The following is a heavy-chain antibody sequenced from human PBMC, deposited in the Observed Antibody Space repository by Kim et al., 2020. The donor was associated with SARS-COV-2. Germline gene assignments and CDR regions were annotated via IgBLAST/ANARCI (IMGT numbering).Heavy chain of an antibody. CDR3: ARGMRAHGITGTTYWFDP. Sequence: ASVKVSCKASGYTFTSYDINWVRQATGQGLEWMGWMNPNSGNTGYAQKFQGRVTMTRNTSISTAYMELSSLRSEDTAVYYCARGMRAHGITGTTYWFDPWGQGTLVTVSS. D-gene: IGHD1-7*01. V-gene: IGHV1-8*01. CDR1: GYTFTSYD. J-gene: IGHJ5*02. CDR2: MNPNSGNT.